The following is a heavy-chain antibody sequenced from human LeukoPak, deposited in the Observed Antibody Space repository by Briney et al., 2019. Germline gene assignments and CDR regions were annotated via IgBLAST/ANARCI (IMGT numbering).Heavy chain of an antibody. J-gene: IGHJ5*02. Sequence: GGSLRLSCAASGFTFDDYAMHWVRRAPGKGLEWVSGISWNSGSIGYADSVKGRFTISRDNAKNSLYLQMNSLRAEDTAVYYCARLSGSPYNWFDPWGQGTLVTVSS. V-gene: IGHV3-9*01. CDR1: GFTFDDYA. CDR3: ARLSGSPYNWFDP. D-gene: IGHD3-3*01. CDR2: ISWNSGSI.